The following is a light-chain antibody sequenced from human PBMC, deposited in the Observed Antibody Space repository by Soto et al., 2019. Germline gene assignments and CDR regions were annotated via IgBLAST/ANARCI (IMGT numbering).Light chain of an antibody. V-gene: IGLV3-25*03. Sequence: SYELTQPPSVSVSPGQTAKITCSGDALPNQCAYSYQQKPGQAPVVVIYRDSERPSGIPERFSGSSSGTTVTLTISGVQAEDEADYYCQSSDSSDTYRVFGGGTKLTVL. CDR2: RDS. J-gene: IGLJ3*02. CDR1: ALPNQC. CDR3: QSSDSSDTYRV.